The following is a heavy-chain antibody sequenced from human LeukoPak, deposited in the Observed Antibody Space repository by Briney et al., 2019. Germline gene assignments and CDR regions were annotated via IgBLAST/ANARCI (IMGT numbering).Heavy chain of an antibody. CDR1: GFTFSSYA. Sequence: GGSLRLSCAASGFTFSSYAMSWVRQAPGKGLEWVSAISGSGGSTYYADSVKGRFTFSRDNSKNTLYLQMNSLRADDTAVYYCAKSTYSSGWYTHSNDYWGQGTLVTVSS. CDR2: ISGSGGST. D-gene: IGHD6-19*01. J-gene: IGHJ4*02. CDR3: AKSTYSSGWYTHSNDY. V-gene: IGHV3-23*01.